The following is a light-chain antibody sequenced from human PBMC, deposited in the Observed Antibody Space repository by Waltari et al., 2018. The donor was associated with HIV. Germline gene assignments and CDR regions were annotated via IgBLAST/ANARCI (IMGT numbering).Light chain of an antibody. V-gene: IGKV1-39*01. Sequence: DIQMTHSPSSLSTFVGDRFTITCRASQSIINFLNRYQQKPASAPMLLIYAASSLQSGVPYRFSGSGSGTDVTLTISSLQPEDFATYYCQQSYSIPRTFGHGTKVEIK. CDR3: QQSYSIPRT. CDR1: QSIINF. J-gene: IGKJ1*01. CDR2: AAS.